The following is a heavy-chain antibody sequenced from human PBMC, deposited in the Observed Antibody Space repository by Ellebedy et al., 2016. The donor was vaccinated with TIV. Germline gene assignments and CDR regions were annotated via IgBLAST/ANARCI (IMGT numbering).Heavy chain of an antibody. CDR1: GYSFTSYW. D-gene: IGHD3-10*01. CDR3: ARQGKRITMVRAINY. Sequence: GGSLRLSXKGSGYSFTSYWIGWVRQMPGKGLEWMGIIYPVDSDTRYSPSFQGPVTISADKSISTAYLQLSSLKASDTAMYYCARQGKRITMVRAINYWGQGTLVTVSS. J-gene: IGHJ4*02. CDR2: IYPVDSDT. V-gene: IGHV5-51*01.